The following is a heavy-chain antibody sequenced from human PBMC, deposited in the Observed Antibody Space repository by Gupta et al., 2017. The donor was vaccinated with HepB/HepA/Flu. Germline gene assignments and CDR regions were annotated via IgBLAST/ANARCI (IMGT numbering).Heavy chain of an antibody. CDR1: GYPFTNYY. D-gene: IGHD2-8*01. V-gene: IGHV1-46*01. Sequence: QVQLVQSGAEVTQPGASVTLSCKTSGYPFTNYYIHWVRQAPGQGLEWMGIMRPSSGNTQYAQKFRGRVTMTRDTSTSTVYMEVSSLRSEDTAVYYCAREPNESYYFDYWGQGTLVTVSS. CDR3: AREPNESYYFDY. J-gene: IGHJ4*02. CDR2: MRPSSGNT.